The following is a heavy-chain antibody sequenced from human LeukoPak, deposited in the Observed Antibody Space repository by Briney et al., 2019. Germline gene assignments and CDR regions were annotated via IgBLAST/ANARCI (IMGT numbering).Heavy chain of an antibody. V-gene: IGHV3-23*01. J-gene: IGHJ4*02. CDR2: IGGHETDT. Sequence: QTGGSLRLSCAVSGFTFSDYAMSWVRQAPGKGLEWVSGIGGHETDTHYADSVRGRFTISRDNSKNTLYLQMNSLRAEDTAVYYCAKRLAVVGDRNRAFDYWGQGTLVTVSS. D-gene: IGHD2-21*02. CDR1: GFTFSDYA. CDR3: AKRLAVVGDRNRAFDY.